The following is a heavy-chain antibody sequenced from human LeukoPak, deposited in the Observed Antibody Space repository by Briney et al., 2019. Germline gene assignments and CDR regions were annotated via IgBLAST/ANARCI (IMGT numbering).Heavy chain of an antibody. J-gene: IGHJ4*02. Sequence: PSETLSLTCTVSGGSISSSSYYWSWIRQPPGKGLEWIGEINHSGSTNYNPSLKSRVTISVDTSKNQFSLKLSSVTAADTAVYYCARGQWSSGWYSRKGYFDYWGQGTLVTVSS. V-gene: IGHV4-39*07. CDR2: INHSGST. CDR1: GGSISSSSYY. D-gene: IGHD6-19*01. CDR3: ARGQWSSGWYSRKGYFDY.